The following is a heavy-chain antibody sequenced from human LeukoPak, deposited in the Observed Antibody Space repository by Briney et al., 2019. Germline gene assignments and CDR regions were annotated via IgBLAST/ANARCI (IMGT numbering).Heavy chain of an antibody. CDR2: ISGSGGST. J-gene: IGHJ4*02. Sequence: PGGSLRLSCAASGFTFSSYAMSWVRQAPGKGLEWVSGISGSGGSTYYADSVKGRFTISRDNSKNTLYLQMNSLRAEDTAVYYCATNYGYSSGWYLDYWGQGTLVTVSS. D-gene: IGHD6-19*01. V-gene: IGHV3-23*01. CDR3: ATNYGYSSGWYLDY. CDR1: GFTFSSYA.